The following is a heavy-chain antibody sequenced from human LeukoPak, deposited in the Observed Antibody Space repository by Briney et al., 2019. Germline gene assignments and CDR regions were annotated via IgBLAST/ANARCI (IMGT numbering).Heavy chain of an antibody. CDR1: GGTFSSYA. J-gene: IGHJ6*02. Sequence: SVKVSCKASGGTFSSYAISWVRQAPGQGLEWMGRIIPILGIANYAQKFQGRVTITADKSTSTAYMELSSLRSEDTAVYYCAREMATFYYYYGMDVWGQGTTVTVSS. CDR2: IIPILGIA. D-gene: IGHD5-24*01. CDR3: AREMATFYYYYGMDV. V-gene: IGHV1-69*04.